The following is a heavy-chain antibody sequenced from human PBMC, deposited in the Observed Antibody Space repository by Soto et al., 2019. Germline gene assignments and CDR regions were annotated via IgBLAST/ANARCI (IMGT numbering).Heavy chain of an antibody. V-gene: IGHV3-30*03. CDR2: ISYDGSNK. D-gene: IGHD1-26*01. CDR1: GFTFSHYG. Sequence: GGSLSLSGAASGFTFSHYGIHWVRQAPGKGLEWLAVISYDGSNKHYADSVEGRFTVSRDNSKNTLYLQMNSLRAEDTAVYFCARYSGKYQGPIDYWGQGTLVTVSS. J-gene: IGHJ4*02. CDR3: ARYSGKYQGPIDY.